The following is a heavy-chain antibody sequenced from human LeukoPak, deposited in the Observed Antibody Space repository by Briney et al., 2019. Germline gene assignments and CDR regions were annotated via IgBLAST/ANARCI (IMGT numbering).Heavy chain of an antibody. Sequence: GGSLRLSCTGSGFTFCDYAISWVRQAPGKGLEWVGFIRSKAYGGTTEYAASVKGRFTISRDDSKSIAYLQMNSLKTEDTAVYSCTRNAVYYFDYWGQGTLVTVSS. CDR3: TRNAVYYFDY. CDR2: IRSKAYGGTT. D-gene: IGHD6-19*01. J-gene: IGHJ4*02. CDR1: GFTFCDYA. V-gene: IGHV3-49*04.